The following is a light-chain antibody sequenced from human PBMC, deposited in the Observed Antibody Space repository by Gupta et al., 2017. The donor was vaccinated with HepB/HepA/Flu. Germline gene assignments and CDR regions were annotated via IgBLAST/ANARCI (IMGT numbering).Light chain of an antibody. CDR1: QSLLHSNGYNY. J-gene: IGKJ4*01. Sequence: IVMTTSPLSLPVTPGEPASISCRSSQSLLHSNGYNYLEWYLQKPGQSPQLLIYLGSNRASGVPDRCSGSGAGTDCTLNISRVEDEYVGVYYCKQTIQTPLTFGGGTKVEIK. CDR3: KQTIQTPLT. V-gene: IGKV2-28*01. CDR2: LGS.